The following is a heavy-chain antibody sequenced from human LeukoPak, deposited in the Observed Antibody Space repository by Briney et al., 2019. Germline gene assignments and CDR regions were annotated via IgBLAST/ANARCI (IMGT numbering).Heavy chain of an antibody. CDR1: GGSISSSSYY. Sequence: SETLSLTCTVSGGSISSSSYYWGWIRQPPGKGLEWIGSIYYSGSTYYNPSLKSRVTTSVDTYKNQFSLKLSSVTAADTAVYYCARLSNGGSDYWGQGTLVTVSS. CDR3: ARLSNGGSDY. CDR2: IYYSGST. J-gene: IGHJ4*02. D-gene: IGHD4-23*01. V-gene: IGHV4-39*01.